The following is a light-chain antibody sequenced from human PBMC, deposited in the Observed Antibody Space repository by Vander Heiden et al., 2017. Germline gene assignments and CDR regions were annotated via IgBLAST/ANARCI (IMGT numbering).Light chain of an antibody. CDR3: AAWDDSLSGRV. J-gene: IGLJ3*02. CDR2: SNN. Sequence: QSVLTQPPSPSGTPGQRVGSTCSGSSSNIGSNYVYWYQQLPGTAPKLLIYSNNQRPSGVPDRFSGSKSGTSASLAISGLRSEDEADYYCAAWDDSLSGRVFGGGTKLTVL. V-gene: IGLV1-47*02. CDR1: SSNIGSNY.